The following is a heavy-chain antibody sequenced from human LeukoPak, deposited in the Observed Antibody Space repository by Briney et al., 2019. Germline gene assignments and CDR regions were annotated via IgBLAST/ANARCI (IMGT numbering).Heavy chain of an antibody. CDR3: ARRGSSFSTLDYYFDY. D-gene: IGHD6-6*01. J-gene: IGHJ4*02. CDR1: GGSISSNIHY. Sequence: SETLSLTCTVSGGSISSNIHYWGWIRQPPGKGLEWIGSIYYSGSTYYNPSLKSRVTISVDTSKNQFSLKLSSVTAADTAVYYCARRGSSFSTLDYYFDYWGQGTLVTVSS. CDR2: IYYSGST. V-gene: IGHV4-39*01.